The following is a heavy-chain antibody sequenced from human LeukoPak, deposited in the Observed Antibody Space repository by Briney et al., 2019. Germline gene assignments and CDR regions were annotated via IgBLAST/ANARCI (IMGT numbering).Heavy chain of an antibody. V-gene: IGHV3-7*01. CDR1: GFTFSDYW. Sequence: GSLRLSCAASGFTFSDYWTSWVRQAPGQGLEWVANINQDASVSHYIDSVKGRFTISRDNAKNSLFLQMNRLRAEDTALYYCARKVGDYWGQGTLVTVSS. J-gene: IGHJ4*02. CDR3: ARKVGDY. D-gene: IGHD1-26*01. CDR2: INQDASVS.